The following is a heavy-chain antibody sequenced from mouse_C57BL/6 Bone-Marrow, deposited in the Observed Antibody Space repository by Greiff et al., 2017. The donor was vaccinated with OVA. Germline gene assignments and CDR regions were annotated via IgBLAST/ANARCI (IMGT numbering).Heavy chain of an antibody. D-gene: IGHD1-1*01. CDR2: IDPETGDT. CDR3: TDYNYGNSYEAWLAY. V-gene: IGHV14-4*01. J-gene: IGHJ3*01. CDR1: GFNFTDDY. Sequence: VQLQQSGAELVRPGASVKLSCTASGFNFTDDYMHWVKQRPEQGLEWIGWIDPETGDTEYASKFTGKATITADTSSNTAYLPLSSLTSEDTAVNYSTDYNYGNSYEAWLAYWDQGTLVTVSA.